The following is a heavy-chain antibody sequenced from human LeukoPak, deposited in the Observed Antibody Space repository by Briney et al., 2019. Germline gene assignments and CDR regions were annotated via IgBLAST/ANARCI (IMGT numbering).Heavy chain of an antibody. CDR3: ARGQYQLL. J-gene: IGHJ4*02. Sequence: GGSLRLSCAASGFIFSSYWMSWVRQAPGKGLEWVAKVNPDGNEKYYVDSVRGRFTISKDNPKNSVYLQMNSLKAEDTAVYYCARGQYQLLWGKGALIIVSS. V-gene: IGHV3-7*04. CDR2: VNPDGNEK. CDR1: GFIFSSYW. D-gene: IGHD2-2*01.